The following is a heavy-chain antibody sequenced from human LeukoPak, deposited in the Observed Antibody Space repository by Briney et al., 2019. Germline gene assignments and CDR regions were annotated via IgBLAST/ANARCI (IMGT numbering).Heavy chain of an antibody. CDR3: ARDLYSGSLANFDY. Sequence: ASVKVSCKASGYTFTSYDINWVRQAPGQGLEWMGWINPNSGGTNYAQKFQGRVTMTRDTSISTAYMELSRLRSDDTAVYYCARDLYSGSLANFDYWGQGTLVTVSS. V-gene: IGHV1-2*02. J-gene: IGHJ4*02. CDR1: GYTFTSYD. CDR2: INPNSGGT. D-gene: IGHD1-26*01.